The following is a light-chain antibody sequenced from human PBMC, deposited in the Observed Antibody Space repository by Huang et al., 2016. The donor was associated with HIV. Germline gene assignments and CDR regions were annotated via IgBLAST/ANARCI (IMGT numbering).Light chain of an antibody. Sequence: EVVITQSPAILSVSPGERATLSCRATQNVNTDLAWYKHNPGQAPRLLIYGASTRATGSPGRFSGNGSETEFTLTISSLQSEDFAIYYCQQYNNWPPLTFGGGTKVEIK. CDR2: GAS. CDR1: QNVNTD. CDR3: QQYNNWPPLT. J-gene: IGKJ4*01. V-gene: IGKV3-15*01.